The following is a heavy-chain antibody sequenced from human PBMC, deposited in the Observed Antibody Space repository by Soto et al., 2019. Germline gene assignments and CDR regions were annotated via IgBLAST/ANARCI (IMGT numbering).Heavy chain of an antibody. CDR3: ARDSGSSGMDV. Sequence: SETLSLTCTVSGGSISSYYWSWIRQPPGKGLEWIGYIYYSGSTNYNPSLKSRVTISVDTSKNQFSLKLSSVTAADTAVYYCARDSGSSGMDVWGQGTTVTVSS. CDR2: IYYSGST. J-gene: IGHJ6*02. V-gene: IGHV4-59*01. CDR1: GGSISSYY.